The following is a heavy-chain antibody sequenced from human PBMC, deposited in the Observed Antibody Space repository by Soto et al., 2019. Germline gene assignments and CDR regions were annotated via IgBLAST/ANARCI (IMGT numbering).Heavy chain of an antibody. CDR3: ARRHGSGSYYNALYFDY. D-gene: IGHD3-10*01. CDR2: IYYSGST. V-gene: IGHV4-39*01. CDR1: GGSIASSRDY. J-gene: IGHJ4*02. Sequence: PSETLSLTCTVSGGSIASSRDYWGWIRQPPGKGLEWIGSIYYSGSTYDNPSLKSRVTISVDTSKNQFSLKLRSVTAADTAVYYCARRHGSGSYYNALYFDYWGQGILVTVSS.